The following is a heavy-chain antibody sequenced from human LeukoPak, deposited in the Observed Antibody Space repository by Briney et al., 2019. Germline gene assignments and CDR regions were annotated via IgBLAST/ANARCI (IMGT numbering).Heavy chain of an antibody. D-gene: IGHD5-18*01. Sequence: GGSLRLSCAASGFTFSSYAMSWVRQAPGKGLEWVSGISGSGGRGGSTYYADSVKGRFTISRDNSKNTLYLQMNSLRAEDTAVYYCAKEGAAMVTFLFFMDSWGQGTLVTVSS. CDR2: ISGSGGRGGST. CDR3: AKEGAAMVTFLFFMDS. CDR1: GFTFSSYA. V-gene: IGHV3-23*01. J-gene: IGHJ4*02.